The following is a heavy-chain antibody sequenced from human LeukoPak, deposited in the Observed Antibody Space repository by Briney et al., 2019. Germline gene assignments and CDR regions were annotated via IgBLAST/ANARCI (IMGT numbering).Heavy chain of an antibody. J-gene: IGHJ3*02. CDR1: GGTFSSYA. CDR3: ASDRAAAALKRDDAFDI. D-gene: IGHD6-13*01. V-gene: IGHV1-69*04. CDR2: IIPILGIA. Sequence: SVKVSCKASGGTFSSYAISWVRQAPGQGLEWMGRIIPILGIANYAQKFQGRVTITADKSTSTAYMELSSLRSEDTAVYYCASDRAAAALKRDDAFDIWGQGTMVTVSS.